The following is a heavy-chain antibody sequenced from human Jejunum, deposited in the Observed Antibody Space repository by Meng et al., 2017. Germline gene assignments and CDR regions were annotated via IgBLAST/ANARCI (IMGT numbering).Heavy chain of an antibody. CDR3: GKDSSY. Sequence: GESLKISCAASGFTFSETVMSWVRQVPGKGLEWVSVISGGGDIAFHADSVKGRFTVSRDNSKNTLFLQMNSLRAEDTAVYYCGKDSSYWGQGTLVTVSP. J-gene: IGHJ4*02. V-gene: IGHV3-23*01. D-gene: IGHD3-16*01. CDR1: GFTFSETV. CDR2: ISGGGDIA.